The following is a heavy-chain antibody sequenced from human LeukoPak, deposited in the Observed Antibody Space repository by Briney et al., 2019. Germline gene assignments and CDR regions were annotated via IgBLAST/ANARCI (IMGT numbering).Heavy chain of an antibody. Sequence: AGESLKISCKGSGYSFTSYWIGWVRQMPGKGLEWMGIIYPGDSDTRYSPSFQGQVTISADKSISTAYLQWSSLKASDTVMYYCARHFVRGSYHSNFDYWGQGTLVTVSS. CDR3: ARHFVRGSYHSNFDY. J-gene: IGHJ4*02. D-gene: IGHD3-16*02. V-gene: IGHV5-51*01. CDR2: IYPGDSDT. CDR1: GYSFTSYW.